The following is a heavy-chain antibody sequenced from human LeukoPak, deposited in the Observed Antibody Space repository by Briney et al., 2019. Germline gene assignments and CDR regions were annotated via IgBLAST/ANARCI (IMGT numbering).Heavy chain of an antibody. CDR1: GITFSEYY. J-gene: IGHJ5*02. Sequence: GGSLRLSCAASGITFSEYYMSWIRQAPGKGLEWISYIDNVGTTMYYADSVKGRFTISRDNAKKSVYLQKNSLRVEDTAVYYCASVVSTFDPWGQGIQVTVSS. CDR2: IDNVGTTM. CDR3: ASVVSTFDP. V-gene: IGHV3-11*01. D-gene: IGHD5/OR15-5a*01.